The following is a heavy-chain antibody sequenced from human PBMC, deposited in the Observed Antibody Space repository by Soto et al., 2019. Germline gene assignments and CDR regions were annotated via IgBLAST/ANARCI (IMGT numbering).Heavy chain of an antibody. CDR1: GFTFSSYS. J-gene: IGHJ3*02. CDR3: ARDLAFVFYDFWSGYGAFDI. CDR2: ISSSSSYI. Sequence: GGSLRLSCAASGFTFSSYSMNWVRQAPGKGLEWVSSISSSSSYIYYADSVKGRFTISRDNAKNSLYLQMNSLRAEDTAVYYCARDLAFVFYDFWSGYGAFDIWGQGTMVTVSS. D-gene: IGHD3-3*01. V-gene: IGHV3-21*01.